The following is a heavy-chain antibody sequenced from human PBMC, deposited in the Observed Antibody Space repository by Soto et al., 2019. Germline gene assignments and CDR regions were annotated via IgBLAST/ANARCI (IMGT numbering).Heavy chain of an antibody. Sequence: ADNLTLTCAVYGGSFSGYYWSWILQPPGKEQEWIGEINHSGSTNYNPSLKSRVTISVDTSKNQLSLKLSSVTAADTAVHYWARGCGGRSAPNLFDSWGQLTL. CDR1: GGSFSGYY. J-gene: IGHJ5*02. V-gene: IGHV4-34*01. CDR2: INHSGST. CDR3: ARGCGGRSAPNLFDS. D-gene: IGHD2-21*01.